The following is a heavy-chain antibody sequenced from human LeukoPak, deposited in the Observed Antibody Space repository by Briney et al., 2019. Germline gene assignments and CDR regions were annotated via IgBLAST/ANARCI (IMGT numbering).Heavy chain of an antibody. CDR2: MSADSATT. Sequence: PGGSLRLSCAASGFNFGSYSMTRVRQAPGKGLEWVSVMSADSATTFYADSVKGRFTISRDNAKNTVFLQMSSLRAEGTALYYCARKSASGNYPLDYWGQGTLVTVSS. CDR1: GFNFGSYS. CDR3: ARKSASGNYPLDY. V-gene: IGHV3-23*01. J-gene: IGHJ4*02. D-gene: IGHD3-10*01.